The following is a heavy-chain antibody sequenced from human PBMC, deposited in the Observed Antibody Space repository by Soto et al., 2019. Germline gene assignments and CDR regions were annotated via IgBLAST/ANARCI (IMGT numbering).Heavy chain of an antibody. D-gene: IGHD2-21*02. CDR2: ISSSSRDK. CDR1: GFTFSTYT. Sequence: EVQLVESVGGLVKPWGTLRLSCAASGFTFSTYTFNWVRQAPGKVLEWVSSISSSSRDKFYEDSLKARVTISRDNANASVFLQMNNLRGEDTAVYYCARQSWGGDSMDVWGQGTTVTVSS. CDR3: ARQSWGGDSMDV. J-gene: IGHJ6*02. V-gene: IGHV3-21*02.